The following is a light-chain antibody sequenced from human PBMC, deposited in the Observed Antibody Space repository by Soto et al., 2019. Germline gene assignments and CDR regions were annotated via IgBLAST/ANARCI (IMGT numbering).Light chain of an antibody. J-gene: IGLJ1*01. Sequence: HSVLTQPASGFGSPGQSIIISCTGTSRVVGNYNLVSWYQQHPGKAPKVMIYEVSQRPSGVSNRFSASKSGNTASLTISGLQAEDEADYYCCSYAGNRTYVFGSGTKVTVL. CDR2: EVS. CDR1: SRVVGNYNL. CDR3: CSYAGNRTYV. V-gene: IGLV2-23*02.